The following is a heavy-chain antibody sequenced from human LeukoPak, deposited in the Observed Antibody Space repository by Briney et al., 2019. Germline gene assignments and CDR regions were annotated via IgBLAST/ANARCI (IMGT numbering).Heavy chain of an antibody. J-gene: IGHJ3*02. D-gene: IGHD3-16*01. CDR1: GFTFSSYG. CDR2: IRYDGSNK. CDR3: ASLDGGAFDI. Sequence: GGSLRLSCAASGFTFSSYGMHWVRQAPGKGLEWVAFIRYDGSNKYYADSVKGRFTISRDNSKNTLYLQMNSLRAEDTALYHCASLDGGAFDIWGQGTMVTVSS. V-gene: IGHV3-30*02.